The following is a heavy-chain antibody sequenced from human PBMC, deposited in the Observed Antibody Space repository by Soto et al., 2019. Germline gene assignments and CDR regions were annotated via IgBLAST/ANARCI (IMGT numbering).Heavy chain of an antibody. D-gene: IGHD2-15*01. CDR1: GFTFSSYW. CDR2: INSDGSST. CDR3: ARGTLGYCSGGSCYGPHDAFDI. V-gene: IGHV3-74*01. J-gene: IGHJ3*02. Sequence: GGSLRLSCAASGFTFSSYWMHWVCQAPGKGLVWVSRINSDGSSTSYADSVKGRFTISRDNAKNTLYLQMNSLRAEDTAVYYCARGTLGYCSGGSCYGPHDAFDIWGQGTMVTVSS.